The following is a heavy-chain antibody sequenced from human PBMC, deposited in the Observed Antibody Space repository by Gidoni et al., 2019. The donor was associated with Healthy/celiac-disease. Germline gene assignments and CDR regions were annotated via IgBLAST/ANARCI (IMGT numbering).Heavy chain of an antibody. CDR3: ARDFVPTYYDGSGSYKKNWFDP. D-gene: IGHD3-10*01. V-gene: IGHV3-48*01. CDR1: GFTFSSYR. Sequence: EVQLVESGGGLVQPGGSLRLSCAASGFTFSSYRINWVRQAPGKGLEWVPYISSSSSTIYYADSVKGRFTISRDNAKNSLYLQMNSLRAEDTAVYYCARDFVPTYYDGSGSYKKNWFDPWGQGTLVTVSS. J-gene: IGHJ5*02. CDR2: ISSSSSTI.